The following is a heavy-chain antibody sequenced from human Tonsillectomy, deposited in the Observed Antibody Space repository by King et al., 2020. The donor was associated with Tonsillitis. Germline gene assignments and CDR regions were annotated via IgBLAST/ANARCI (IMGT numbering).Heavy chain of an antibody. CDR3: ARGDSSTWYGWSYFSSLDV. Sequence: VQLVESGGGVVQPGRSLRLSCAASGFSFSRYAMHWVRQAPGKGLEWVAIMPYDGSDKYYADSVKGRFTISGDNSKSTLYLQMNSLRTEDTAVYFCARGDSSTWYGWSYFSSLDVGGQGTTVTVSS. V-gene: IGHV3-30*04. CDR1: GFSFSRYA. J-gene: IGHJ6*02. CDR2: MPYDGSDK. D-gene: IGHD2-2*01.